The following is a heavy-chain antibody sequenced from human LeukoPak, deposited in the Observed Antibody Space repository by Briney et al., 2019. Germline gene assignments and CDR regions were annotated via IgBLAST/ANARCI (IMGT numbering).Heavy chain of an antibody. CDR1: GGTFSSYA. CDR3: ARVYSGYHAPEYFDY. CDR2: IIPILGIA. V-gene: IGHV1-69*04. J-gene: IGHJ4*02. D-gene: IGHD5-12*01. Sequence: SVKVSCKASGGTFSSYAISWVRQAPGQGLEWMGRIIPILGIANYAQKFQGRVTITADKSTSTAYMELSSLRSEDTAVYYCARVYSGYHAPEYFDYWGQGTLVTVFS.